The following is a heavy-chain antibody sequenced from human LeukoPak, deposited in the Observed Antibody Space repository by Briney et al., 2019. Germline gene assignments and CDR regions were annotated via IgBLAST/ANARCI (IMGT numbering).Heavy chain of an antibody. CDR3: AKDFRVYVHDYGDYSFDP. CDR1: GFTFSSYA. D-gene: IGHD4-17*01. J-gene: IGHJ5*02. CDR2: ISGSGGST. V-gene: IGHV3-23*01. Sequence: VGSLRLSCAASGFTFSSYAMSWVRQAPGKGLEWVSAISGSGGSTYYADSVKGRFTISRDNSKNTLYLQMNSLRAEDTAVYYCAKDFRVYVHDYGDYSFDPWGQGTLVTVSS.